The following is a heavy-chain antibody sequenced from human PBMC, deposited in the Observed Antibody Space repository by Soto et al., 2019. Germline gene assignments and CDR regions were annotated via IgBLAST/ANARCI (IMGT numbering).Heavy chain of an antibody. CDR2: INAGNGNA. V-gene: IGHV1-3*01. J-gene: IGHJ3*02. Sequence: ASVNVSCKASGYTFTSYAMHWVRQAPGQRLEWMGWINAGNGNAKYSQKFQGRVTITRDTSASTAYMELSSLRSEDTAVYYCARVGGSSGYYYVGSAFDIWGQGTMVTVSS. CDR1: GYTFTSYA. CDR3: ARVGGSSGYYYVGSAFDI. D-gene: IGHD3-22*01.